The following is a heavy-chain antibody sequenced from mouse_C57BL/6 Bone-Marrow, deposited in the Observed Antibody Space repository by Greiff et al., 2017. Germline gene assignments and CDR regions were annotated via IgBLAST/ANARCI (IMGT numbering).Heavy chain of an antibody. CDR2: IYPRSGNT. CDR1: GYTFTSYG. J-gene: IGHJ1*03. D-gene: IGHD1-1*01. V-gene: IGHV1-81*01. Sequence: QQSGAELARPGASVKLSCKASGYTFTSYGISWVKQRTGQGLEWIGEIYPRSGNTYYNEKFKGKATLTADKSSSTAYMELRSLTSGDSAVYFCAREAITTVVATDWYFDVWGTGTTVTVSS. CDR3: AREAITTVVATDWYFDV.